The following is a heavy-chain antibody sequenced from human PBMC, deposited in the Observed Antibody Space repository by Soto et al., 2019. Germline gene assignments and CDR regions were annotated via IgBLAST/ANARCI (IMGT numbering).Heavy chain of an antibody. Sequence: QVQLVQSGAEVKKPGSSVKVSCKASGGTFSSYAISWVRQAPGQGLEWMGGIIPIFGTANYAQKVQGRVTITADESTSTAYRALGSVSSADTAVYYCARSRVGECVFDPWGRGTLVTVSS. CDR2: IIPIFGTA. CDR3: ARSRVGECVFDP. V-gene: IGHV1-69*12. D-gene: IGHD3-10*01. CDR1: GGTFSSYA. J-gene: IGHJ5*02.